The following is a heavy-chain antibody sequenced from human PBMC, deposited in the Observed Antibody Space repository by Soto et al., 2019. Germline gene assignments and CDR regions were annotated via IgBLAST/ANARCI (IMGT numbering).Heavy chain of an antibody. CDR1: GYTFNNYG. CDR3: ARGAEHLSHPNALDF. D-gene: IGHD1-1*01. Sequence: ASVKVSCKASGYTFNNYGITWVRQAPGQGLEWMGWISVYSGNKNYAKKVQGRVSMTGDTSTSAAYMELRSLKSDDTAVYYCARGAEHLSHPNALDFWGQGTMVTVSS. CDR2: ISVYSGNK. J-gene: IGHJ3*01. V-gene: IGHV1-18*01.